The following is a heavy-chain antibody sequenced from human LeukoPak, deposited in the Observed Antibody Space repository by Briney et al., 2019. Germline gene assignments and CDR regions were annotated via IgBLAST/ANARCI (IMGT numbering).Heavy chain of an antibody. D-gene: IGHD1-14*01. V-gene: IGHV3-21*01. CDR3: ARDGAGHYFDY. CDR1: GFTFGGFN. CDR2: ISSSSSYI. Sequence: GGSLRLSCAASGFTFGGFNMNWVRQAPGKGLEWVASISSSSSYIYNADSVKGRFTVSRDNAKNSLYLQMDSLRAEDTAVYYCARDGAGHYFDYWAQGAVVTVPS. J-gene: IGHJ4*02.